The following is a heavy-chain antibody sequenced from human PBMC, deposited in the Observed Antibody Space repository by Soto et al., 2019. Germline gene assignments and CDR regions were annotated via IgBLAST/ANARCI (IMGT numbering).Heavy chain of an antibody. V-gene: IGHV1-69*13. CDR3: ARDAYYYDSSGYFAPVF. CDR1: GGTFSSYA. D-gene: IGHD3-22*01. Sequence: GASVKVSCKASGGTFSSYAISWVRQAPGQGLEWMGGIIPIFGTANYAQKFQGRVTITADESTSTAYMELSSLRSEDTAVYYCARDAYYYDSSGYFAPVFWGQGTLVTVSS. J-gene: IGHJ4*02. CDR2: IIPIFGTA.